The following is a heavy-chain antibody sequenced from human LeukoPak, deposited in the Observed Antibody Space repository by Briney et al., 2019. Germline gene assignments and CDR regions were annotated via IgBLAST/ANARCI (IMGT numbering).Heavy chain of an antibody. CDR3: ARAFPEITSACGYCAFDI. CDR1: GGTFSSYA. D-gene: IGHD3-16*01. Sequence: SVKVSCKASGGTFSSYAISWVRQAPGQGLEWMGRIIPILGIANYAQKFQGRVTITADKSTRTAYMELSSLRSEDTAVYYCARAFPEITSACGYCAFDIWGQGTMVTVSS. CDR2: IIPILGIA. J-gene: IGHJ3*02. V-gene: IGHV1-69*04.